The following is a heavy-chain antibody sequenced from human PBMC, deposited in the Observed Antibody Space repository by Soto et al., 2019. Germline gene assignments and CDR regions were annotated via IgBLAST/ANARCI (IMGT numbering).Heavy chain of an antibody. D-gene: IGHD3-22*01. Sequence: SETLSLTCTVSGGSISSYYWSWIRQPPGKGLEWIGYIYYSGSTNYNPSLKSRVTISVDTSKNQFSLKLSSVTAADTAVYYCARGKNYYDSSGSPTYYFDYWGQGTLVTVPQ. CDR3: ARGKNYYDSSGSPTYYFDY. CDR1: GGSISSYY. CDR2: IYYSGST. V-gene: IGHV4-59*01. J-gene: IGHJ4*02.